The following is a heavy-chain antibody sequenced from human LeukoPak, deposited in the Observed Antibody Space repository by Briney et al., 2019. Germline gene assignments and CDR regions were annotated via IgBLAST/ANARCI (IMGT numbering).Heavy chain of an antibody. CDR2: IWYDGSNK. D-gene: IGHD1-1*01. J-gene: IGHJ4*02. CDR1: GFTFSNYG. Sequence: PGGSLRLSCAASGFTFSNYGMHWVRQAPGKGLEWVAVIWYDGSNKYYADSVKGRFTISRDDSTNTLYLQMNRLRADDTAVYYCAYLGLSSDWNDVPGPQIDHWGQGTLVSVSS. CDR3: AYLGLSSDWNDVPGPQIDH. V-gene: IGHV3-33*03.